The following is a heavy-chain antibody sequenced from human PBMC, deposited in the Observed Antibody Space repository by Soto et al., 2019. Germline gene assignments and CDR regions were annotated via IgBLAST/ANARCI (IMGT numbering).Heavy chain of an antibody. J-gene: IGHJ4*02. CDR1: GFTFSSYG. CDR2: IWYDGSNK. Sequence: PGGSLRLSCAASGFTFSSYGMHWVRQAPGKGLEWVAVIWYDGSNKYYADSVKGRFTISRDNSKNTLYLQMNSLRAEDTAVYYCARVGEWNTGITRDYWGQGTLVTVSS. D-gene: IGHD5-18*01. CDR3: ARVGEWNTGITRDY. V-gene: IGHV3-33*01.